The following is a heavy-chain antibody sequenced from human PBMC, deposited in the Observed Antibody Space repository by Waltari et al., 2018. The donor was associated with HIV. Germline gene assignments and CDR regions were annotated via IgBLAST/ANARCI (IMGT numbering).Heavy chain of an antibody. D-gene: IGHD3-10*01. CDR3: ARQLGYYYGSGSYEGWFDP. V-gene: IGHV5-10-1*01. CDR1: GYSFTNYW. CDR2: IEPSDSYT. J-gene: IGHJ5*02. Sequence: EVQLVQSGAEVKKPGESLRIPCKGSGYSFTNYWISWVRQMPGKGLEWMGEIEPSDSYTSYSPAFQRHVTSSADKSISTSYLQWSSLKASDTAMYYCARQLGYYYGSGSYEGWFDPWGQGTLVTVSS.